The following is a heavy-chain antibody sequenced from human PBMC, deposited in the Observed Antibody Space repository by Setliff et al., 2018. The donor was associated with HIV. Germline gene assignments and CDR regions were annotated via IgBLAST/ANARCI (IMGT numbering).Heavy chain of an antibody. V-gene: IGHV1-69-2*01. J-gene: IGHJ5*02. CDR1: GFTFTDFY. CDR3: ETDDYYGSGTHWRGVP. CDR2: VDPEDNNP. Sequence: ASVKVSCKASGFTFTDFYFHWVQQAPGKGLEWVGRVDPEDNNPTYAEKFRDRVTISADTSTNTAYLELRSLRSEDTAVYYCETDDYYGSGTHWRGVPWGQGTLVTV. D-gene: IGHD3-10*01.